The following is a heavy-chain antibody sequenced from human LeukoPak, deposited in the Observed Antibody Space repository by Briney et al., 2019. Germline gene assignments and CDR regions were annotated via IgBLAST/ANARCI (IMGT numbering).Heavy chain of an antibody. CDR1: GFTFSRYS. CDR3: AKEGLLGGYYFDL. CDR2: IGGRGDTT. J-gene: IGHJ4*02. V-gene: IGHV3-23*01. D-gene: IGHD2-8*02. Sequence: GGSLRLSCAASGFTFSRYSMGWVRQAPGRGLDWVSTIGGRGDTTFSADSVKGRFTISRDNSKDTVYLQMNSLGAEETAVYYCAKEGLLGGYYFDLWGQGTLVTVSS.